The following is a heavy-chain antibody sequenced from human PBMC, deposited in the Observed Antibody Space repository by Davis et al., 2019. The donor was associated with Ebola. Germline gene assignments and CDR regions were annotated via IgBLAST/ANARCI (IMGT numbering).Heavy chain of an antibody. CDR2: INTYKRNT. CDR3: ARYYVWGTVYEGFDY. CDR1: DYTFTSYG. Sequence: AASVKVSCKASDYTFTSYGISWVRQAPGQGLEWMGRINTYKRNTNYAQKFQGRVNMTTDTSTSTAYMELRSLSSDDTAIYYCARYYVWGTVYEGFDYWGQGTLVTVSS. J-gene: IGHJ4*02. V-gene: IGHV1-18*01. D-gene: IGHD3-16*01.